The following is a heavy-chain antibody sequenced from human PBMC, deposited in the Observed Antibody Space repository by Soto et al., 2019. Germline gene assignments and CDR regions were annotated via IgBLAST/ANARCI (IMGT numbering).Heavy chain of an antibody. CDR3: ARDRGYYGSGSRYYYYGMDV. V-gene: IGHV1-3*01. J-gene: IGHJ6*02. D-gene: IGHD3-10*01. CDR1: GYTFTSYA. CDR2: INAGNGNT. Sequence: ASVKVSCKASGYTFTSYAMHWVRQAPGQRLEWMGWINAGNGNTKYSQKLQGRVTITRDTSASTAYMELSSLRSEDTAVYYCARDRGYYGSGSRYYYYGMDVWGQGTTVTVSS.